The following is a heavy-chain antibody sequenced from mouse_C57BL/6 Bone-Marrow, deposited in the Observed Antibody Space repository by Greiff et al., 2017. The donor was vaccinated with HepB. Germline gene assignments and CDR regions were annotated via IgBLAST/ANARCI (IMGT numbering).Heavy chain of an antibody. D-gene: IGHD4-1*01. CDR2: IDPSDSYT. J-gene: IGHJ2*01. V-gene: IGHV1-50*01. CDR3: ARRGTGTGRFDY. CDR1: GYTFTSYW. Sequence: QVQLQQSGAELVKPGASVKLSCKASGYTFTSYWMQWVKQRPGQGLEWIGEIDPSDSYTNYNQKFKGKATLTVDTSSSTAYMQLSSLTSEDSAVYYCARRGTGTGRFDYWGQGTTLTVSS.